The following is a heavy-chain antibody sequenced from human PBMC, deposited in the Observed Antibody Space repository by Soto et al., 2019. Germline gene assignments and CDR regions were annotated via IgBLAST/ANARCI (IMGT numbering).Heavy chain of an antibody. CDR2: ISSSDSI. V-gene: IGHV3-11*01. Sequence: LRLSCAASGFTFSDYYMSWIRQAPGKGLEWVSYISSSDSIYYADSVKGRFTISRDNAKNSVYLQMNSLRAEDTAVYYCARDLGYYDSSGYFDYWGQGTLVTVSS. D-gene: IGHD3-22*01. CDR3: ARDLGYYDSSGYFDY. J-gene: IGHJ4*02. CDR1: GFTFSDYY.